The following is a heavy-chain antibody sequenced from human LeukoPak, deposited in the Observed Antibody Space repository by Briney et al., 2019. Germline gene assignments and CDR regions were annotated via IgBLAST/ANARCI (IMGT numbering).Heavy chain of an antibody. J-gene: IGHJ4*02. CDR3: SFSRLIPRAGYFDY. V-gene: IGHV3-15*01. CDR1: GFTFSNAW. D-gene: IGHD3-3*01. Sequence: PGGSLRLSCAASGFTFSNAWMSWVRQAPGKGLEWVGRIKSKTDGGTTDYAAPVKGRFTISRDDSKNTLYLQMNSLKTEDTAVYYCSFSRLIPRAGYFDYWGQGTLVTVSS. CDR2: IKSKTDGGTT.